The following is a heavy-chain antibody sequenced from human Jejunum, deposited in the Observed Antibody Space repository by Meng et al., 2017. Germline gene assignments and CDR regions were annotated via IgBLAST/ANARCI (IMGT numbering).Heavy chain of an antibody. Sequence: GESLKISCAASGFTFSDYWMSWVRQAPGKGLEWVANIKPDGSQKYYVDSVKGRFTISRENTKNSLVLQMNSLRADDTAVYYCARRRYCTGGNCYSDFWGQGTLVTGSS. D-gene: IGHD2-8*02. CDR2: IKPDGSQK. CDR1: GFTFSDYW. J-gene: IGHJ4*02. V-gene: IGHV3-7*01. CDR3: ARRRYCTGGNCYSDF.